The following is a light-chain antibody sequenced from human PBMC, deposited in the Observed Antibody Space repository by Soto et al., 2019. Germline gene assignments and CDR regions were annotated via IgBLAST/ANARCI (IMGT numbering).Light chain of an antibody. Sequence: QSALAQPASVSGSPGQSITISCTGTSSDVGGYDYVSWYQQHPGTAPRLIIFEVTNRPSGVSNHFSGSKSGNTASLTISGLQAEDEADYYCTSYTSSSTQVFXTGTKVTVL. CDR3: TSYTSSSTQV. CDR1: SSDVGGYDY. V-gene: IGLV2-14*01. J-gene: IGLJ1*01. CDR2: EVT.